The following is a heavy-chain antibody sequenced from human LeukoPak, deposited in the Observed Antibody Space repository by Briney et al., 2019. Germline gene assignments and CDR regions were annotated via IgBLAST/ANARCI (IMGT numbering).Heavy chain of an antibody. Sequence: GGSLRLSCTASGFTVSSNYMSWVRQAPGKGLEWVSVIYSGGSIYYADSVKGRFTISRDNSKNTVYLQMNSLRADDTAVYYCAKARGWYDFDYWGQGILVTVSS. J-gene: IGHJ4*02. CDR1: GFTVSSNY. CDR2: IYSGGSI. D-gene: IGHD6-19*01. V-gene: IGHV3-53*01. CDR3: AKARGWYDFDY.